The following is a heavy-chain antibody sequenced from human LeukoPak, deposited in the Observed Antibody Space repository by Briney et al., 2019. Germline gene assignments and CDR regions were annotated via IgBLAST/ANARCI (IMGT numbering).Heavy chain of an antibody. Sequence: PSETLSLTCAVYGGSFSGYYWSWIRQPPGKGLEWIGEINHSGSTNYNPSLKSRVTISVDTSKNQFSLKLSSVTAADTAVYYCARVRGSYADVDYWGQGTLVTVSS. CDR2: INHSGST. J-gene: IGHJ4*02. V-gene: IGHV4-34*01. CDR3: ARVRGSYADVDY. CDR1: GGSFSGYY. D-gene: IGHD1-26*01.